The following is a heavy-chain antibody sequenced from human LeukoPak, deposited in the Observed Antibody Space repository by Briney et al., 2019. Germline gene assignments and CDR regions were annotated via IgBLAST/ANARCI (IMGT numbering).Heavy chain of an antibody. CDR2: ISSSSSYI. CDR1: GFTFSSYS. D-gene: IGHD1-14*01. CDR3: ARDPGSWYDERVHYFDD. V-gene: IGHV3-21*01. Sequence: PGGSLRLSCAASGFTFSSYSMNWVRQAPGKGLEWVSSISSSSSYIYYADSVKGRFTISRDTAKNTLYLLMNSLRAEDTAVYYCARDPGSWYDERVHYFDDWGQGTLVTVSS. J-gene: IGHJ4*02.